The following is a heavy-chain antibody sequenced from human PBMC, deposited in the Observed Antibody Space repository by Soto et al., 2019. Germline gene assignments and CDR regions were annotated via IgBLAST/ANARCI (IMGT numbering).Heavy chain of an antibody. CDR1: GFTFSSYW. CDR3: ARDGLLFSGPYRPSRFDY. D-gene: IGHD3-16*02. J-gene: IGHJ4*02. V-gene: IGHV3-7*03. Sequence: GGSLRLSCSASGFTFSSYWMSWVRQAPGKGLEWVVSIKHDAGETYYLDSVKGRFTVSRDNIKNFLFLQMNGLRSDDTASYYCARDGLLFSGPYRPSRFDYWGLGTLVTVSS. CDR2: IKHDAGET.